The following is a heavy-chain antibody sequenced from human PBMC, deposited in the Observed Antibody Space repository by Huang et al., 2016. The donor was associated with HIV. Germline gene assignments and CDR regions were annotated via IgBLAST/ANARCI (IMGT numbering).Heavy chain of an antibody. J-gene: IGHJ4*02. CDR3: ARRFSSSSGYFDY. CDR1: GYSFSSYW. CDR2: IFPDDSDT. V-gene: IGHV5-51*01. D-gene: IGHD6-6*01. Sequence: VQLVQSGAEVKKPGGSLKISCKGSGYSFSSYWIAWVRQMPGKGLEWGGIIFPDDSDTTYRPSIEGQVTISADKAIGTAYRQGSSLKASDTAMYYCARRFSSSSGYFDYWGQGSLVIVSS.